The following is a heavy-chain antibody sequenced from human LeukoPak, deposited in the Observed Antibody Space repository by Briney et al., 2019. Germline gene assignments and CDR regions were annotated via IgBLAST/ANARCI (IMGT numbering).Heavy chain of an antibody. J-gene: IGHJ4*02. Sequence: PGGSLRLSCAASGFTFSSYAMSWVRQAPGKGLEWVSAISGSGGSTYYADSVKGGFTISRDNSKNTLYLQMNSLRAEDTAVYYCAKDRFYYYGSGTVFDYWGQGTLVTVSS. D-gene: IGHD3-10*01. V-gene: IGHV3-23*01. CDR3: AKDRFYYYGSGTVFDY. CDR2: ISGSGGST. CDR1: GFTFSSYA.